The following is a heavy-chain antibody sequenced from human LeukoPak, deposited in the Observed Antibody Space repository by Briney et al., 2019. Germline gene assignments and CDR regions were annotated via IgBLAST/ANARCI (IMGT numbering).Heavy chain of an antibody. Sequence: SGTLSLTCTVSGGSISSYYWSWIRQPAGKGLEWIGRIYTSGSTNYNPSLKSRVTISVDKSKNQFSLKLSSVTAADTAVYYCARSPPLVSTSDAFDIWGQGTMVTVSS. CDR3: ARSPPLVSTSDAFDI. D-gene: IGHD5/OR15-5a*01. CDR1: GGSISSYY. V-gene: IGHV4-4*07. J-gene: IGHJ3*02. CDR2: IYTSGST.